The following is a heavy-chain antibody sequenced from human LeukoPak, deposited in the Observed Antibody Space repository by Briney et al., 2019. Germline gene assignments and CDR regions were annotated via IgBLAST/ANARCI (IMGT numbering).Heavy chain of an antibody. J-gene: IGHJ4*02. CDR1: GFTFSNAW. Sequence: GGSLRLSCAASGFTFSNAWMSWVRQAPGKRLEWVGRIKSKTDGGTTDYAAPVKGRFTISRDDSKNTLYLQMNSLKTEDTAVYYCTTVSSMATPYYFDYWGQGTLVTVSS. D-gene: IGHD5-12*01. V-gene: IGHV3-15*01. CDR3: TTVSSMATPYYFDY. CDR2: IKSKTDGGTT.